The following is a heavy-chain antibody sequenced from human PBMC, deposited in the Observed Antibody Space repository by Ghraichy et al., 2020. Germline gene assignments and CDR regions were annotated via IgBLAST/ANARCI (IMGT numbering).Heavy chain of an antibody. CDR1: GYTFTGYY. D-gene: IGHD3-22*01. V-gene: IGHV1-2*06. J-gene: IGHJ4*02. CDR3: ARYSPYDSSGYYQNFDY. Sequence: ASVKGSCKASGYTFTGYYMHWVRQAPGQGLEWMGRINPNSGGTNYAQKFQGRVTMTRDTSISTAYMELSRLRSDDTAVYYCARYSPYDSSGYYQNFDYWGQGTLVTVSS. CDR2: INPNSGGT.